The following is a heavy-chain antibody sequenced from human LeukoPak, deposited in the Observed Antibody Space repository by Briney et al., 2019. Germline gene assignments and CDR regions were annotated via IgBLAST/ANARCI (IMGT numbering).Heavy chain of an antibody. CDR1: GYSFTSYW. CDR2: IYPGDSDT. Sequence: GESLKISCKGSGYSFTSYWIGWVRQMPGKGLEWMGIIYPGDSDTRYSPSFQGQVTISADKSISTAYLQWSSLKASDTAMYYCASARADYGDLSYYFAYWGQGTLVTVSS. D-gene: IGHD4-17*01. J-gene: IGHJ4*02. V-gene: IGHV5-51*01. CDR3: ASARADYGDLSYYFAY.